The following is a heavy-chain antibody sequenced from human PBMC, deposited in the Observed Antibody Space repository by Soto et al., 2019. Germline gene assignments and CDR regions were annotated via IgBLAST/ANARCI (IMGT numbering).Heavy chain of an antibody. CDR3: ARHDYGEYVFDY. J-gene: IGHJ4*02. D-gene: IGHD4-17*01. Sequence: SETLSLTCSVSGGSISSYYWSWIRQPPGKGLEWIGYIYYSGSTNYNPSLKSRVTISVDTSKNQFSLKLSPVTAADTAVYYCARHDYGEYVFDYWGQGTLVTVSS. V-gene: IGHV4-59*08. CDR1: GGSISSYY. CDR2: IYYSGST.